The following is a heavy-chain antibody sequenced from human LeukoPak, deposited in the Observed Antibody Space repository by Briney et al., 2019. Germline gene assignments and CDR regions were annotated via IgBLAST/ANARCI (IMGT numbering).Heavy chain of an antibody. Sequence: GGSLRLSCAASGFTFSSYAMHRVRQAPGKGLEWVAVISYDGSNKYYADSVKGRFTISRDNSKNTLYLQMNSLRAEDTAVYYCASSTTVMGYWGQGTLVTASS. CDR2: ISYDGSNK. J-gene: IGHJ4*02. V-gene: IGHV3-30-3*01. D-gene: IGHD4-17*01. CDR1: GFTFSSYA. CDR3: ASSTTVMGY.